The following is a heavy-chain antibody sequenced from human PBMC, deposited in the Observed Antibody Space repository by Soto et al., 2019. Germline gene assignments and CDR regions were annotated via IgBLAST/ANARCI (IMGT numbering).Heavy chain of an antibody. J-gene: IGHJ4*02. CDR3: TKIGPVAEELEY. CDR2: IKGKTAGETI. V-gene: IGHV3-15*01. Sequence: EVQLVESGGGVVKPGESLRLSFAASGVTFTHVWMIWVRQAPGKGLEWVGRIKGKTAGETIDYAEVLKGRFTISRDDSKNTLYLQMNSLKTEHTAVYYCTKIGPVAEELEYWCRGTLVTVSS. CDR1: GVTFTHVW. D-gene: IGHD2-2*01.